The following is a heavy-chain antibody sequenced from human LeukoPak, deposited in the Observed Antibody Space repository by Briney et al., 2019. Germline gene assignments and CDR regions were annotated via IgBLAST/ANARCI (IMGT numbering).Heavy chain of an antibody. CDR2: IWYDGSNK. V-gene: IGHV3-33*01. J-gene: IGHJ3*01. Sequence: GGSLRLSCAASGFTFSSYGMHWVRQAPGKGLEWVAVIWYDGSNKYYAVSVKGRFTISRDNSKNTLYLQMNSLRAEDTAVYYCARAGFYCSGGSCYSACDYWGQGTMVTVSS. CDR1: GFTFSSYG. D-gene: IGHD2-15*01. CDR3: ARAGFYCSGGSCYSACDY.